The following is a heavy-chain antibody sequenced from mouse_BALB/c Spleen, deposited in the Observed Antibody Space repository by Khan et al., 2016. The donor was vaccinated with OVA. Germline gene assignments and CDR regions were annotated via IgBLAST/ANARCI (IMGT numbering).Heavy chain of an antibody. D-gene: IGHD2-14*01. CDR1: GYSITSDYA. CDR3: ARSLYYSYGYALDC. Sequence: EVQLVESGPGLVKPSQSLSLTCTVTGYSITSDYAWNWIRQFPGNKLEWMGYISSTGSTSYNPSLKSRISITRDTSKNQFFLQLKSVTTEDTATYHCARSLYYSYGYALDCWGRGTSVTVSS. CDR2: ISSTGST. J-gene: IGHJ4*01. V-gene: IGHV3-2*02.